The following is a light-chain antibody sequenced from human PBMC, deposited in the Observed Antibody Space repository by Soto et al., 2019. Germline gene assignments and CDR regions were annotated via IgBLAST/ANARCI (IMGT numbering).Light chain of an antibody. Sequence: EIVLTQFPGTLSLSPGERATLSCRASQSVSSSYLAWYQQKPGQAPRPLIYGASSRATGIPDRFTGSGSGTDFTLTLSRLEPEDFAVYYCHQYGSIPWTFGQGTKVEIK. CDR3: HQYGSIPWT. CDR1: QSVSSSY. CDR2: GAS. J-gene: IGKJ1*01. V-gene: IGKV3-20*01.